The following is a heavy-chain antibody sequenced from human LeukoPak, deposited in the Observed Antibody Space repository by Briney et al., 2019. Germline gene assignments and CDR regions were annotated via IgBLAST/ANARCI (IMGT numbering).Heavy chain of an antibody. CDR1: GFTFSSYA. J-gene: IGHJ4*02. CDR2: IRGSGGST. V-gene: IGHV3-23*01. CDR3: ARRSGSYWD. Sequence: GGSLRLSCAASGFTFSSYAMSWVRQAPGKGLEWVSAIRGSGGSTYYADSVKGRFTSSRDNAKKSRYLQMNSLRDEDTAVFSCARRSGSYWDWGQGTLVTVSS. D-gene: IGHD1-26*01.